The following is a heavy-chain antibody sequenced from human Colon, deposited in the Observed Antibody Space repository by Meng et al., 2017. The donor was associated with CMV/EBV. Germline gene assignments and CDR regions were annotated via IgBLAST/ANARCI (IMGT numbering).Heavy chain of an antibody. CDR2: ISSSDGST. J-gene: IGHJ1*01. CDR1: EFTFSSYA. V-gene: IGHV3-23*01. D-gene: IGHD3-10*01. Sequence: AAYEFTFSSYAMSWVRQPPGKGLEWVSTISSSDGSTYYAASVKGRFTISRDNSKNTLDLQMNSLRAEDTAVYYCAKDRVLARDLTILWGQGTLVTVSS. CDR3: AKDRVLARDLTIL.